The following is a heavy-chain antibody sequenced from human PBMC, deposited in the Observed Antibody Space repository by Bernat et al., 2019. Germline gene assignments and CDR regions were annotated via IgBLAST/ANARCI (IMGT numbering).Heavy chain of an antibody. J-gene: IGHJ3*02. CDR3: ARPISSNRHDAFDI. CDR2: IYYAAYT. Sequence: QVQLQESGPGLVKPSETLSLTCTVSGGSISSYYWSWIRQPPGKGLEWIGSIYYAAYTYYSSALKSRVTISIDTSKNQFFLKLSSVTAADTAVYYCARPISSNRHDAFDIWGQGTTVTVSS. V-gene: IGHV4-59*08. CDR1: GGSISSYY. D-gene: IGHD6-13*01.